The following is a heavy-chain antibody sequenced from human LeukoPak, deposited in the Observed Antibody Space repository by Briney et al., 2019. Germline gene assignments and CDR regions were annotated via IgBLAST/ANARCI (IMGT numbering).Heavy chain of an antibody. V-gene: IGHV4-59*11. CDR3: ARGGYSYVNYFDY. J-gene: IGHJ4*02. D-gene: IGHD5-18*01. Sequence: PSETLSLTCTVSGDSIKSHYWTWLRQTPGKGLEWIGHIYYSGNINYNPSLKSRVTISLDTSKSQFSLKLSSVTAADTAVYYCARGGYSYVNYFDYWGQGTLVTVSS. CDR2: IYYSGNI. CDR1: GDSIKSHY.